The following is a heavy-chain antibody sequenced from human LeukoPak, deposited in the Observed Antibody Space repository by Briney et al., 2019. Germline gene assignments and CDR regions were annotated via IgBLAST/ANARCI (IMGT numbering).Heavy chain of an antibody. CDR1: EFTFSGYA. CDR2: ISGSGGST. V-gene: IGHV3-23*01. J-gene: IGHJ6*03. Sequence: GGSLRLSCVASEFTFSGYAMSWVRQVPGEGLEWVSVISGSGGSTYYADSVKGRFTISRGNSKNTLYLQINSLRAEDTAVYYCAKDRQGFGFGEQLDYYYMDVWGKGTTVTVSS. CDR3: AKDRQGFGFGEQLDYYYMDV. D-gene: IGHD3-10*01.